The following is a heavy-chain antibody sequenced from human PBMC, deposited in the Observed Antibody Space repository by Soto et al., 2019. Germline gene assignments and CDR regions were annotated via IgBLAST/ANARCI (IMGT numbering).Heavy chain of an antibody. CDR2: IYYSGST. J-gene: IGHJ6*02. D-gene: IGHD3-22*01. CDR1: GGSISSSSYY. CDR3: ARGGYYDSSGYYYYYYYYGMDV. Sequence: QLQLQESGPGLVKPSETLSLTCTVSGGSISSSSYYWGWIRQPPGKGLEWIGSIYYSGSTYYNPSLKSTVTISVDTSKNPFSLELSSVTAADTAVYYCARGGYYDSSGYYYYYYYYGMDVWGQGTTVTVSS. V-gene: IGHV4-39*01.